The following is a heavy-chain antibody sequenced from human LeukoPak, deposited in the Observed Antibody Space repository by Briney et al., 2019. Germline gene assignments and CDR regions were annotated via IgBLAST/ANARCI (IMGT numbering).Heavy chain of an antibody. CDR2: IYSGGST. CDR1: GFTVSSNY. D-gene: IGHD5-18*01. J-gene: IGHJ5*02. Sequence: GGSLRLSCAASGFTVSSNYMSWVRQAPGKGLEWVSVIYSGGSTYYADSVKGRFTISRDNSKNTLYLQMSSLRAEDTAVYYCARAGSAQGSYSYGDDWFDPWGQGTLVTVSS. V-gene: IGHV3-53*01. CDR3: ARAGSAQGSYSYGDDWFDP.